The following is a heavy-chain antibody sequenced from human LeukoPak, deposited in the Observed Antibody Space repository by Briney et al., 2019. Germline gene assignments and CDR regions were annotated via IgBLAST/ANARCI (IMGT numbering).Heavy chain of an antibody. CDR3: ARDEHPHDYGDCITAFDI. J-gene: IGHJ3*02. V-gene: IGHV4-59*01. D-gene: IGHD4-17*01. CDR2: IYYSGST. Sequence: PSETLSLTCTVSGSSISSYYWSWIRQPPGKGLEWIGYIYYSGSTNYNPSLKSRVTISVDTSKNQFSLKLSSVTAADTAVYYCARDEHPHDYGDCITAFDIWGQGTMVTVSS. CDR1: GSSISSYY.